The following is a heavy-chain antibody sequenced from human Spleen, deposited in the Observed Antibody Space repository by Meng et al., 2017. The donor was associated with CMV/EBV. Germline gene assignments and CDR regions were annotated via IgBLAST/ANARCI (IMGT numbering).Heavy chain of an antibody. Sequence: GESLKISCAASGFTFSSYAMSWVRQAPGKGLEWVSAISGSGGSTYYADSVKGRFTISRDNTKNTLYLQMNSLRAEDTAVYYCAKGTLIWSETQYYYYYGMDVWGQGTTVTVSS. V-gene: IGHV3-23*01. CDR1: GFTFSSYA. J-gene: IGHJ6*02. CDR2: ISGSGGST. CDR3: AKGTLIWSETQYYYYYGMDV. D-gene: IGHD3-3*01.